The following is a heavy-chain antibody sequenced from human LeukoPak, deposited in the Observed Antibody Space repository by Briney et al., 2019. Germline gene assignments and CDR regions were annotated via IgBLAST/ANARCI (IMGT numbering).Heavy chain of an antibody. Sequence: ASVKVSCKASGYTFTSYGISWVRQAPGQGLEWMGWISAYNGNTNYAQKLRGRVTMTTDTSTSTAYMELRSLRSDDTAVYYCARDGHCSGGSCYYYYMDVWGKGTTVTVSS. CDR1: GYTFTSYG. CDR2: ISAYNGNT. V-gene: IGHV1-18*01. J-gene: IGHJ6*03. CDR3: ARDGHCSGGSCYYYYMDV. D-gene: IGHD2-15*01.